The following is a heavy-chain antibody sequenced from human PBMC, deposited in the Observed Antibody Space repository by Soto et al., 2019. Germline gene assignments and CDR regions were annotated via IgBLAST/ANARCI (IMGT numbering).Heavy chain of an antibody. J-gene: IGHJ4*02. CDR1: GFTFSGSA. Sequence: EVQLVESGGGLVQPGGSLKLSCAASGFTFSGSAMHWVRQASGNGLEWVGRIRSKANSYATAYAASVKGRFTISRDDSKNTAYLQMNSLKTEDTAVYYCTRSWSPIVVPAATDDYWGQGTLVTVSS. D-gene: IGHD2-2*01. CDR2: IRSKANSYAT. CDR3: TRSWSPIVVPAATDDY. V-gene: IGHV3-73*01.